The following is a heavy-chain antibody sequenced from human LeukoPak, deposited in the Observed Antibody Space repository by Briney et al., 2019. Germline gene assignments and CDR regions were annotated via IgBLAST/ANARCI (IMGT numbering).Heavy chain of an antibody. J-gene: IGHJ4*02. CDR3: AKDVLLLWFGELSDY. V-gene: IGHV3-23*01. D-gene: IGHD3-10*01. CDR1: GFTFSSYA. Sequence: GGSLRLSCAASGFTFSSYAMSWVRQAPGKGLEWVSAISGSGGSTYYADSVKGRFTISRDNSKNTLYLQMNSLRAEDTAVYYCAKDVLLLWFGELSDYWGQGTLVTVSS. CDR2: ISGSGGST.